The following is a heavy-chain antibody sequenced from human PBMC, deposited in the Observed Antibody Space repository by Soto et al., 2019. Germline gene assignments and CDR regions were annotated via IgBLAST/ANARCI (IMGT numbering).Heavy chain of an antibody. Sequence: GGSLRLSCAASGFTFSSYWMHWVRQAPGKGLVWVSRVKSDGSSTSYADSVKGRFTISRDNAKNTLYLQMNSLRAEDTAVYYCARGNWNSYWGQGTLVTVSS. CDR1: GFTFSSYW. CDR2: VKSDGSST. CDR3: ARGNWNSY. V-gene: IGHV3-74*01. D-gene: IGHD1-1*01. J-gene: IGHJ4*02.